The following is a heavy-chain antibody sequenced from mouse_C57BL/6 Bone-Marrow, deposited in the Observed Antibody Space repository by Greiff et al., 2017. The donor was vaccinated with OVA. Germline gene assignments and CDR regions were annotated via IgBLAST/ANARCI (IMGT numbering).Heavy chain of an antibody. J-gene: IGHJ2*01. CDR3: TRKYYFGY. V-gene: IGHV1-4*01. CDR2: IDPTNDYT. Sequence: VQLVESGAELARPGASVKMSCKASGYTFTSYTIHWVKQRPGQGLEWIGYIDPTNDYTNYNQKFKGKATLTADKSSSTAYMQLSSLTSEDSAVYYCTRKYYFGYWGQGTTLTVSS. CDR1: GYTFTSYT.